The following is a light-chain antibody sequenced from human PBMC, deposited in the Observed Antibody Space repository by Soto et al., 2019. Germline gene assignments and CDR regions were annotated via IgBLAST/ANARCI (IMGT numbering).Light chain of an antibody. CDR1: QSLVSSDGNSY. V-gene: IGKV2-30*01. CDR2: QVS. CDR3: MQGTHWPPT. Sequence: DVVMTQSPLSLPVTLGQPASISCRSSQSLVSSDGNSYLNWFHQRPGQSPRRLIYQVSNRDSGVPDRFSGSGSDTDFTLKISRVETEDVGVYYCMQGTHWPPTFGQGTKLEI. J-gene: IGKJ2*01.